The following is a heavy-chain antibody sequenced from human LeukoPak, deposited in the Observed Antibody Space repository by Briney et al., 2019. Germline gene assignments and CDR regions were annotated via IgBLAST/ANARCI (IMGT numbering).Heavy chain of an antibody. CDR2: IYYNGNT. Sequence: PSETLSLTCSVSDGSINSYYWNWLRRPPGKGLEWIGYIYYNGNTNYSPSLKSRVTMSVDTSKNLFSLKVSSVTAADTAVYYCARGRSNYYGMDVWGQGTTVTVSS. CDR3: ARGRSNYYGMDV. CDR1: DGSINSYY. V-gene: IGHV4-59*01. D-gene: IGHD1-26*01. J-gene: IGHJ6*02.